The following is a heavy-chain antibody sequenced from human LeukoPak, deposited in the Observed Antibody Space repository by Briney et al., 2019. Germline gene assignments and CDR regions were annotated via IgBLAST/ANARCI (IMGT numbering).Heavy chain of an antibody. Sequence: GGSLRLSCAASGFTFSSYAMSWVRQAPGKGLEWVSAISGSGGSTYYADSVKGRFTISRDNSKNTLYLQMNSLRAEDTAVYYCAKLSGSSWYYYYYYMDVWGKGTTVTVSS. CDR1: GFTFSSYA. D-gene: IGHD6-13*01. CDR2: ISGSGGST. V-gene: IGHV3-23*01. J-gene: IGHJ6*03. CDR3: AKLSGSSWYYYYYYMDV.